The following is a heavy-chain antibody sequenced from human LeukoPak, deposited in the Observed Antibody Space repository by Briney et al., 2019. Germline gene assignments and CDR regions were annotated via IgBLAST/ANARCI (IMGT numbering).Heavy chain of an antibody. Sequence: PGGSLRLSCAASGFAFNFYAMTWVRQAPGKGLQWVSTINASGGNTYYADSVKGRFTISRENAKNSLYLQMNSLRAGDTAVYYCARWRYDYGSGEAYFDYWGQGTLVTVSS. D-gene: IGHD3-10*01. CDR1: GFAFNFYA. CDR2: INASGGNT. V-gene: IGHV3-23*01. CDR3: ARWRYDYGSGEAYFDY. J-gene: IGHJ4*02.